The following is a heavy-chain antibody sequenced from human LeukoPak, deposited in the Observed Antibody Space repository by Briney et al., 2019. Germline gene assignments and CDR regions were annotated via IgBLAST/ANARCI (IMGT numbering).Heavy chain of an antibody. Sequence: ASVKVSCKASGYTFTGYYLHWVRQAPGQGLEWMGWINPNSGGTNYAQKFQGRVTMTRDTSISTAYMELSRLRSDDTAVYYCARVMIAATGGYFDYWGQGTLVTVSS. CDR2: INPNSGGT. D-gene: IGHD2-15*01. J-gene: IGHJ4*02. CDR3: ARVMIAATGGYFDY. V-gene: IGHV1-2*02. CDR1: GYTFTGYY.